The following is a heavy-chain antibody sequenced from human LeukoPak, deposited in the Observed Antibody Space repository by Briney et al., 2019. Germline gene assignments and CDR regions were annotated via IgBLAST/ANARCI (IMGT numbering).Heavy chain of an antibody. D-gene: IGHD3-10*01. CDR2: IHYSGNT. CDR1: GGSISGYY. Sequence: SETLSLTCTVSGGSISGYYWSWIRQPPGKGLEYIGYIHYSGNTNYNPSLKSRVTISVDTSKNQFSLRLSSVTAADTGVYYCTRQSEFYYNGMDVWGQGTTVTVSS. V-gene: IGHV4-59*08. J-gene: IGHJ6*02. CDR3: TRQSEFYYNGMDV.